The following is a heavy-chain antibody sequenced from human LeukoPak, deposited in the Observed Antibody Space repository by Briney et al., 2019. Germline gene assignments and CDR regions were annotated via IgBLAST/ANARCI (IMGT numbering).Heavy chain of an antibody. CDR1: GFTFGDYA. CDR3: TRDCSGGSCWGDAFDI. CDR2: IRSKAYGGTT. Sequence: GGSLRLSCIASGFTFGDYAMSWVRQAPGKGLEWVGFIRSKAYGGTTEYAASVKSRFSISRDDSKSIAYLQMNSLRAEDTAVFYCTRDCSGGSCWGDAFDIWGQGTMVTVSS. V-gene: IGHV3-49*04. D-gene: IGHD2-15*01. J-gene: IGHJ3*02.